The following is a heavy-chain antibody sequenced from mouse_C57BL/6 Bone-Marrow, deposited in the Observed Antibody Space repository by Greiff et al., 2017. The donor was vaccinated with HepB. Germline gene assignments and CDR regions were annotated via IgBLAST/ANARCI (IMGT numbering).Heavy chain of an antibody. CDR3: ARGDGILGAY. CDR1: GYTFTSYG. Sequence: VKLQESGAELARPGASVKLSCKASGYTFTSYGISWVKQRTGQGLEWIGEIYPRSGNTYYNEKFKGKATLTADKSSSTAYMELRSLTSEDSAVYFCARGDGILGAYWGQGTLVTVSA. J-gene: IGHJ3*01. V-gene: IGHV1-81*01. D-gene: IGHD2-3*01. CDR2: IYPRSGNT.